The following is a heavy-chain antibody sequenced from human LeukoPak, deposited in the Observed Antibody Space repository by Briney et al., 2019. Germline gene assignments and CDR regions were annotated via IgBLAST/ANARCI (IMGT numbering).Heavy chain of an antibody. CDR1: GGSINSY. V-gene: IGHV4-4*07. D-gene: IGHD3-10*01. CDR3: AKAAKYYFGSDTYYYFDY. Sequence: PSETLSLTCTVSGGSINSYWSWIRQPAGKGLEWIGRISGSGTITYNPALQSRLSISIDTSKNQFSLKLMSVTSADTAVYYCAKAAKYYFGSDTYYYFDYWGQGILVTVSS. CDR2: ISGSGTI. J-gene: IGHJ4*02.